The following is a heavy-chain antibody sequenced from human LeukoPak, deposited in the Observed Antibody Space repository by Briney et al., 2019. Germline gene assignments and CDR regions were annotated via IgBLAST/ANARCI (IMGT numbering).Heavy chain of an antibody. CDR2: ISAYNGNT. Sequence: EASVKVSCKASGYTFTSYGISWVRQAPGQGLEWMGWISAYNGNTNYAQKLQGRVTTTTDTSTSTAYKELRSLRSDDTAVYYCARGLGSWLNGYYFDYWGQGTLVTVSS. V-gene: IGHV1-18*01. CDR1: GYTFTSYG. J-gene: IGHJ4*02. CDR3: ARGLGSWLNGYYFDY. D-gene: IGHD6-13*01.